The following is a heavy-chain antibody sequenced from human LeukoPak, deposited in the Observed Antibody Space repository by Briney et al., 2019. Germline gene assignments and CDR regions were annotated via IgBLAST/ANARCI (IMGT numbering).Heavy chain of an antibody. Sequence: PSETLSLTCSVSGGSISSHYWSWIRQPPGKGLEWIGYIYYSGSTKYNPSLKNPVTISVDTSKNQFSLKLSSVTAADTAVYYCARGGTTVTPGLLWFDPWGQGTLVTVSS. CDR1: GGSISSHY. CDR3: ARGGTTVTPGLLWFDP. V-gene: IGHV4-59*11. D-gene: IGHD4-17*01. CDR2: IYYSGST. J-gene: IGHJ5*02.